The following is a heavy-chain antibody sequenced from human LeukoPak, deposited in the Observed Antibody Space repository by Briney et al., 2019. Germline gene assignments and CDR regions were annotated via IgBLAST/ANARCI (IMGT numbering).Heavy chain of an antibody. D-gene: IGHD3-10*01. CDR3: ATQRSGSYYKGAFDI. V-gene: IGHV1-24*01. J-gene: IGHJ3*02. Sequence: GASVKVSCKVSGYTLTELSMHWVRQAPGKGLEWMGGFDPEDGETIYAQKFQGRVTMTEDTSTDIAYMELSSLRSEDTAVYYCATQRSGSYYKGAFDIWGQGTMVTVSS. CDR1: GYTLTELS. CDR2: FDPEDGET.